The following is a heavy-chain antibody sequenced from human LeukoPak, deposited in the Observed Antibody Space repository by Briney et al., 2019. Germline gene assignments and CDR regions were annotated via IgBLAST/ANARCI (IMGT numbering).Heavy chain of an antibody. V-gene: IGHV3-64D*09. CDR3: VKGFREVDY. D-gene: IGHD3-10*01. CDR1: GFIFSIYA. CDR2: ITSNGGST. J-gene: IGHJ4*02. Sequence: GGSLSLSCSASGFIFSIYAMQWVRHAPGKGLEHVSSITSNGGSTYYADSVKGKFTISRDNSKNTLYLQMSSLRAEDTAVYYCVKGFREVDYRGQGTLVTGSS.